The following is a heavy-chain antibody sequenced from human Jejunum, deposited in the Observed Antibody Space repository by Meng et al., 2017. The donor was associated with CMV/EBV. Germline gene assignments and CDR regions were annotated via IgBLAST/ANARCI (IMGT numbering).Heavy chain of an antibody. J-gene: IGHJ6*02. Sequence: GGSVSSGSYYWSWIRQPPGKGLEWIGYIYSSGSTRYNPSLKSRVTMSVDTSKNQFSLKLSSVTAADTAVYYCARRYPNYYYGMDVWGQGTTVTVSS. D-gene: IGHD2-15*01. CDR1: GGSVSSGSYY. CDR3: ARRYPNYYYGMDV. CDR2: IYSSGST. V-gene: IGHV4-61*07.